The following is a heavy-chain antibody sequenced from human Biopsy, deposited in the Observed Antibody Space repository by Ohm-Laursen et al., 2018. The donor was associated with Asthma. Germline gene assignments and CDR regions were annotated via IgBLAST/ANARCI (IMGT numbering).Heavy chain of an antibody. Sequence: GTLSLTCSMYGLSSSGYYWTWIRQPPGKGLEWIGESDHRGNTNINPTLKIRVTISKDKSANEFSRKMRSVTAADTAIYYCARGPEWSGLDIWGQGTTVTVSS. J-gene: IGHJ6*02. CDR3: ARGPEWSGLDI. CDR1: GLSSSGYY. D-gene: IGHD3-3*01. V-gene: IGHV4-34*01. CDR2: SDHRGNT.